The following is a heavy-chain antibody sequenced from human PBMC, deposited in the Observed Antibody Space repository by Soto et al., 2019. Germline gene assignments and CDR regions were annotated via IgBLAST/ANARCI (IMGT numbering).Heavy chain of an antibody. J-gene: IGHJ4*02. D-gene: IGHD2-2*01. Sequence: EVQLVESGGGLGQPGESLRLSCAASGFTFSSYWMSWVRQAPGKGLEWVANIKQDGSEKYYVDSVKGRFTISGDNAKNSLYLQMNSLRAEDTAVYYCAIHPGGTSWGYWGQGTLVTVSS. V-gene: IGHV3-7*01. CDR2: IKQDGSEK. CDR1: GFTFSSYW. CDR3: AIHPGGTSWGY.